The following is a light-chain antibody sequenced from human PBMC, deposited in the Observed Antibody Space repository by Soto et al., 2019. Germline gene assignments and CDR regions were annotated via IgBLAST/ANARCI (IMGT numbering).Light chain of an antibody. CDR3: QQYGSSPTWT. J-gene: IGKJ1*01. CDR1: QSVSSSY. V-gene: IGKV3-20*01. Sequence: EIVLTQSPGPLSLSPVERATLSCRASQSVSSSYLAWYQQKPGQAPRLLIYGASSRATGIPDRFSGSGSGTDFTLTISRLEPEDFAVYYCQQYGSSPTWTFGQGTKVDI. CDR2: GAS.